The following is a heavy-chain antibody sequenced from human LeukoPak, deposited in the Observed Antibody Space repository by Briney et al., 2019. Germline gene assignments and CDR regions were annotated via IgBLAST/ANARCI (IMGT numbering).Heavy chain of an antibody. CDR3: AMTDRYAGRPFDY. CDR1: VYSLIEVA. CDR2: FDPEDGEDGET. V-gene: IGHV1-24*01. D-gene: IGHD5-12*01. J-gene: IGHJ4*02. Sequence: ASVTVSFTVAVYSLIEVAIHWVRQAPGKGLEWVGSFDPEDGEDGETHYAQKFQGRVIMTEDASTDTAYMEVSSLRSEDTAVYYCAMTDRYAGRPFDYWGQGTLVTVSS.